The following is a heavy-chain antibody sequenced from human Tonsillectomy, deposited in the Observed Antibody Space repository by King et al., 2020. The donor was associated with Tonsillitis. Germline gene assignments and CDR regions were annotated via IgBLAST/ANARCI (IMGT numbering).Heavy chain of an antibody. CDR1: GGSISSGGYS. D-gene: IGHD5-12*01. CDR3: ASEGGYSGYVGGPIDY. J-gene: IGHJ4*02. V-gene: IGHV4-30-4*07. Sequence: QLQESGPGLVKPSQTLSLTCAVSGGSISSGGYSWSWIRQPPGKGLEWIGYIYYSGSTYYNPSLKSRVTISVDTSKNQFSLKLSSVTAADTAVYYCASEGGYSGYVGGPIDYWGQGTLVTVSS. CDR2: IYYSGST.